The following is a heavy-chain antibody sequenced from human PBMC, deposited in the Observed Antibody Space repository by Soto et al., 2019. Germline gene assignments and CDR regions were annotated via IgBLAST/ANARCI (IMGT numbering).Heavy chain of an antibody. Sequence: ASVKVSCKTPGYTFTRYNIHWVRQAPGQRLEWMGWINVGNGNTRYSQKFQGRLTLTRDTPGNTAYLRAEDTAVYYCAKQSGSGSYHNVGSGGHFDYWGQGTLVTVSS. D-gene: IGHD3-10*01. CDR2: INVGNGNT. V-gene: IGHV1-3*01. CDR1: GYTFTRYN. J-gene: IGHJ4*02. CDR3: AKQSGSGSYHNVGSGGHFDY.